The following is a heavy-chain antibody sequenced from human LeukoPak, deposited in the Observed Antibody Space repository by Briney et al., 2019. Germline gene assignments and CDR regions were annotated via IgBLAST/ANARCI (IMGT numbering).Heavy chain of an antibody. V-gene: IGHV3-74*01. CDR1: GFTFTRHW. D-gene: IGHD3-22*01. Sequence: GGSLRLSCAASGFTFTRHWMHWVRQAPGKGLVWVSRVNSDGSSTNYADSVKGRFTISRDNAKNTLYLQMNSLRAEDTAVYYCAKDDYYDTSGYRDWGQGTLVTVSS. CDR2: VNSDGSST. J-gene: IGHJ4*02. CDR3: AKDDYYDTSGYRD.